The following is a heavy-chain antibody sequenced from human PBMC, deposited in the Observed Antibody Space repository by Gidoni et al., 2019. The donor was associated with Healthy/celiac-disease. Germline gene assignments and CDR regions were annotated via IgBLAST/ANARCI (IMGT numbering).Heavy chain of an antibody. CDR3: AKELRDTCY. Sequence: VPLLESGGGLVQPGGSLRLSRASSGFTFSSYAMSWVVQVPGKGLEWVSAISGRGGSTYYAESVKGRCTISGDNSKNTLYLQMNSLRAEDTAVYYCAKELRDTCYWGQGTLVTVSS. CDR1: GFTFSSYA. J-gene: IGHJ4*02. CDR2: ISGRGGST. V-gene: IGHV3-23*01. D-gene: IGHD5-18*01.